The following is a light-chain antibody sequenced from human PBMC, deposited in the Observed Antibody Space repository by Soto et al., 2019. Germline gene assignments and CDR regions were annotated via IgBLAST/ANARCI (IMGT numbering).Light chain of an antibody. V-gene: IGLV1-40*01. CDR2: DNT. CDR1: SSNLGAGYD. CDR3: QSYDSGLSGHWV. J-gene: IGLJ3*02. Sequence: QSVLTQPPSMSGAPGQRVTMSCTGSSSNLGAGYDVHWYQRLPGAAPKLLIYDNTHRPSGVPNRSSGSKSGTSASLAITGLQAEDEADYYCQSYDSGLSGHWVFGGGTKLTVL.